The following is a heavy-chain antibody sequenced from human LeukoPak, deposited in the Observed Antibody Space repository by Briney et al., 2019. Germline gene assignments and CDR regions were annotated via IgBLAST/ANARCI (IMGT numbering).Heavy chain of an antibody. Sequence: SETLSLTCTVSGGSISSSSYYWGWIRQPPGKGLEWIASIYYSGNTYYNPSLKNRVTISVDTSKNQFSLKLSSVTAADTAVYYCARDATMVRDLVLANWFDPWGQGTLVTVSS. CDR3: ARDATMVRDLVLANWFDP. CDR1: GGSISSSSYY. V-gene: IGHV4-39*07. CDR2: IYYSGNT. D-gene: IGHD3-10*01. J-gene: IGHJ5*02.